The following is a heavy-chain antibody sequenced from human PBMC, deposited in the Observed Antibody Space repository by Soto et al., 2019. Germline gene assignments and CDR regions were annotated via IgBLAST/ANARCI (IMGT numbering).Heavy chain of an antibody. CDR3: ARGRERYFDHSDAFDI. Sequence: PGGSLRLSCAASGFTFSSYSMNWVRQAPGKGLEWVSSISSSSSYIYYADSVKGRFTISRDNAKNSLYLQMNSLRAEDTAVYYCARGRERYFDHSDAFDIWGQGTMVTVSS. CDR1: GFTFSSYS. J-gene: IGHJ3*02. V-gene: IGHV3-21*01. CDR2: ISSSSSYI. D-gene: IGHD3-9*01.